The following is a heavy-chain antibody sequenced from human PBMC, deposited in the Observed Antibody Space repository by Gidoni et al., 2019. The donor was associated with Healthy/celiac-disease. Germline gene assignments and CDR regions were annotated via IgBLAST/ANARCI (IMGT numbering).Heavy chain of an antibody. D-gene: IGHD3-3*01. V-gene: IGHV3-23*01. J-gene: IGHJ4*02. Sequence: GLEWVSAISGSGGSTYYADSVKGRFTISRDNSKNTLYLQMNSLRAEDTAVYYCAKVMGQSGIDYWGQGTLVTVSS. CDR3: AKVMGQSGIDY. CDR2: ISGSGGST.